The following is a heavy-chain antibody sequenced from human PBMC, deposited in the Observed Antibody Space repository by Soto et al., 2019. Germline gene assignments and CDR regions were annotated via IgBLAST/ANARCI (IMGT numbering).Heavy chain of an antibody. CDR1: GYTFTSYG. CDR2: ISAYNGNT. D-gene: IGHD3-3*01. V-gene: IGHV1-18*01. CDR3: ARDPNTYDFWSRSDCFDS. Sequence: ASVKVSCKASGYTFTSYGISWVRQAPGQGLEWMGWISAYNGNTNYAQKLQGRVTMTTDTSTSTAYMELRSLRSDDTAVYYCARDPNTYDFWSRSDCFDSWGQGILVTLSS. J-gene: IGHJ5*01.